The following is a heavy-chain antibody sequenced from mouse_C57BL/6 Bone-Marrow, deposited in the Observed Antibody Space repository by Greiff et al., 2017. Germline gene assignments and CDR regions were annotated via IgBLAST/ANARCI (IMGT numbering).Heavy chain of an antibody. CDR3: ARPSYYTPYFDY. CDR1: GFTFSSYT. D-gene: IGHD2-12*01. J-gene: IGHJ2*01. Sequence: EVKLVESGGGLVKPGGSLKLSCAASGFTFSSYTMSWVRQTPEKRLEWVATISGGGGNTYYPDSVKGRFTISRDNAKNTLYLQMSSLRSEDTALYYCARPSYYTPYFDYWGQGTTLTVSS. V-gene: IGHV5-9*01. CDR2: ISGGGGNT.